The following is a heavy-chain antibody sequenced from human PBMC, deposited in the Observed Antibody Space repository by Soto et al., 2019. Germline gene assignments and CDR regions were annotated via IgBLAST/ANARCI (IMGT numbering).Heavy chain of an antibody. CDR2: ISAYNGNT. CDR3: SRKYSSSSWFDP. Sequence: QVQLVQSGAEMKKPGASVKVSCKASGYTFSSYGISWVRQAPGQGLEWMGWISAYNGNTDYAQNLQGRVTMTTDPSTSTAYMVLRSLRSDDTALYYCSRKYSSSSWFDPWVQGTLVTVAS. CDR1: GYTFSSYG. J-gene: IGHJ5*02. D-gene: IGHD6-6*01. V-gene: IGHV1-18*01.